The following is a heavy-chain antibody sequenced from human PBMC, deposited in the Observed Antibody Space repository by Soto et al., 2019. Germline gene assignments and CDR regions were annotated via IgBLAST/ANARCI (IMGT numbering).Heavy chain of an antibody. D-gene: IGHD5-18*01. CDR1: GGTFSSYA. Sequence: SVKVSCKASGGTFSSYAISWVRQAPGQGLEWMGGIIPIFGTANYAQKFQGRVTITADESTSTAYMELSSLRSEDTAVYYCATDSRRNVDTAMVQTYYYYYGMDVWGQGTTVTVS. J-gene: IGHJ6*02. CDR2: IIPIFGTA. CDR3: ATDSRRNVDTAMVQTYYYYYGMDV. V-gene: IGHV1-69*13.